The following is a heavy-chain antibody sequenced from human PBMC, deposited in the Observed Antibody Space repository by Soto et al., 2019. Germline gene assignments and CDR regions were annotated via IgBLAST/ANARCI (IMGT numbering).Heavy chain of an antibody. CDR3: ARERAYYDY. J-gene: IGHJ4*02. CDR1: GGSISSGGYS. CDR2: IYHSGST. Sequence: PSETLSLTCAVSGGSISSGGYSWSWIRQPPGKGLEWIGYIYHSGSTYYNPSLKSRVTISVDRSKNQFSLKLSSVTAADTAVYYCARERAYYDYWGQGTVVT. V-gene: IGHV4-30-2*01.